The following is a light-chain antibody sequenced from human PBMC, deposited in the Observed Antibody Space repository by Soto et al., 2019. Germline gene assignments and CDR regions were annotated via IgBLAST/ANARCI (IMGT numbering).Light chain of an antibody. CDR1: QSLNSW. J-gene: IGKJ1*01. CDR3: QQYNTDSGT. Sequence: DIQMTQSPSTLSASVGDRVTITCRASQSLNSWLAWYQQKPGKAPKLLIYKASTLESGVPSRFSGSGSATEFTLTISSLQPDDFATYYCQQYNTDSGTFGQGTKVEIK. CDR2: KAS. V-gene: IGKV1-5*03.